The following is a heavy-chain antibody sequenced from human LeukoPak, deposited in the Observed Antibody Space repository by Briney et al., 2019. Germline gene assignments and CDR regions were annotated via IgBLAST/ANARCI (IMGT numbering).Heavy chain of an antibody. CDR1: GVTLSDYG. D-gene: IGHD3-10*01. CDR2: ISYDGSIT. V-gene: IGHV3-30*18. J-gene: IGHJ6*02. CDR3: AKDFSGFGELLFLFGMDV. Sequence: QPGRSLRLSCAGSGVTLSDYGIHWVRQAPGKGLEWVAVISYDGSITFYGDSVKGRFTISRDNSKKTVDLQMNSLRAEDTAVYYCAKDFSGFGELLFLFGMDVWGQGTTVIVSS.